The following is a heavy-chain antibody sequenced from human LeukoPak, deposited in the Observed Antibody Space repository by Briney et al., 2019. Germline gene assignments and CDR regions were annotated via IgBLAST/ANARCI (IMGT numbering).Heavy chain of an antibody. V-gene: IGHV4-61*03. J-gene: IGHJ5*02. CDR2: IYYSGST. CDR3: ARLRGGDYSSYNWFAP. D-gene: IGHD2-21*02. CDR1: GVSISSSSYY. Sequence: SETLSLTCTVSGVSISSSSYYWGWIRQPPGKGLEGFGCIYYSGSTNDNPSLKSRVTISLDTSTNHFYIKLSSVTAADTAVYYCARLRGGDYSSYNWFAPWGQGTLVTVSS.